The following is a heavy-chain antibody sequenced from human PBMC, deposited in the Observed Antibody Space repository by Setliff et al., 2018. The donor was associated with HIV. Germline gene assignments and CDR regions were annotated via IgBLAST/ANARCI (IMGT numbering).Heavy chain of an antibody. CDR2: IYPGDSDT. Sequence: GESLKISCKGSGYRFTTHWIGWVRQMPGKGLEWMGVIYPGDSDTRYSPSFQGQVTISADKSISTAYLQWSSLKASDTAMYYCARREGRFGEASMDVWGKGTTVTVSS. V-gene: IGHV5-51*01. J-gene: IGHJ6*03. CDR3: ARREGRFGEASMDV. CDR1: GYRFTTHW. D-gene: IGHD3-10*01.